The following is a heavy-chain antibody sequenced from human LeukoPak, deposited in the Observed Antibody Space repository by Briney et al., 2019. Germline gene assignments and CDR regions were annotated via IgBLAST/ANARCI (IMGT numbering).Heavy chain of an antibody. J-gene: IGHJ4*02. D-gene: IGHD4-17*01. V-gene: IGHV1-18*01. Sequence: ASVKLSCKASGYTFTNYGVTWVRQAPGQGLEWMGWISPYNGNTNYPQKLQGRVTMTTDTSTSTAYMELRSLRSDDTALYYCATEGGWQPTDYGDHVYWGQGTLVTVSS. CDR3: ATEGGWQPTDYGDHVY. CDR1: GYTFTNYG. CDR2: ISPYNGNT.